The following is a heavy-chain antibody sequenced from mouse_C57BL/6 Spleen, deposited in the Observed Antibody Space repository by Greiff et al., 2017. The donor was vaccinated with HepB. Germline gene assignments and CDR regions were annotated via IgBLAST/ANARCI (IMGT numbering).Heavy chain of an antibody. CDR1: GYTFTSYW. Sequence: QVQLKQPGAELVKPGASVKLSCKASGYTFTSYWMHWVKQRPGQGLEWIGMIHPNSGSTNYNEKFKSKATLTVDKSSSTAYMHLRSLTSEDAAVYYGAPFITTEAYWGKGTLVTVSA. D-gene: IGHD1-1*01. CDR3: APFITTEAY. V-gene: IGHV1-64*01. CDR2: IHPNSGST. J-gene: IGHJ3*01.